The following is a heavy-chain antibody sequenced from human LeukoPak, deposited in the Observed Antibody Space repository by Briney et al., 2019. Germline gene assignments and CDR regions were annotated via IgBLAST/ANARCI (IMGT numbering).Heavy chain of an antibody. J-gene: IGHJ4*02. Sequence: SQTLSLTCTVSGGAVSNGAYHWSWIRQPAGKGLEWIGRIYTTGDTNYNPSLKSRVTISMDTSKNQYSLNLTSVTAADTAVYYCARDSCSSNSCSFDFWGQGTLVTVSS. CDR2: IYTTGDT. D-gene: IGHD2-2*01. CDR3: ARDSCSSNSCSFDF. CDR1: GGAVSNGAYH. V-gene: IGHV4-61*02.